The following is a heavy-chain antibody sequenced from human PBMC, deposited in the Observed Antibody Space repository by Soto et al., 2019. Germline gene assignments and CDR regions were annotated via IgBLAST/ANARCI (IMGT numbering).Heavy chain of an antibody. V-gene: IGHV4-30-2*01. D-gene: IGHD3-10*01. J-gene: IGHJ6*02. CDR3: ARLSPLILAGSAYYHSMDV. Sequence: SETLSLTCAVSGDSISSGGYSWSWIRQPPGKGLEWIGYIYHSGSTKYNPSLQSRLTMSVDTSKSQFSLNLRSVTAADTAVYFCARLSPLILAGSAYYHSMDVWGQGAPVTVSS. CDR2: IYHSGST. CDR1: GDSISSGGYS.